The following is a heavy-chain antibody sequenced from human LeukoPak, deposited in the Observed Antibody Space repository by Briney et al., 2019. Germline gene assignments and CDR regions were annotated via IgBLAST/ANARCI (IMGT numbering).Heavy chain of an antibody. CDR3: ARLNYDILTGYYLDY. CDR1: GGSISSSSYY. Sequence: PSETLSLTCTVSGGSISSSSYYWGWIRQPPGKGLEWIGSIYYSGSTYYNPSLKSRVTISVDTSKNHFSLKLSSVTAADTAVYYCARLNYDILTGYYLDYWGQGALVTVSS. CDR2: IYYSGST. D-gene: IGHD3-9*01. V-gene: IGHV4-39*07. J-gene: IGHJ4*02.